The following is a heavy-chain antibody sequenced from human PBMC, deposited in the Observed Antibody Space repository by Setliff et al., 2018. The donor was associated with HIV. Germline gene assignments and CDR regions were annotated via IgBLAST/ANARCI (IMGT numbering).Heavy chain of an antibody. J-gene: IGHJ3*01. D-gene: IGHD3-22*01. CDR3: ARARITMTGGRLEPYAFDR. Sequence: PSETLSLTCTVSGGSFSTYYWSWIRQPAGEGLEYIGRVHSTGTTIYNPSLKGRVTMSVDTSENQLSLKLRSVTAADTAVYYCARARITMTGGRLEPYAFDRWGQGTKVTVSS. CDR2: VHSTGTT. CDR1: GGSFSTYY. V-gene: IGHV4-4*07.